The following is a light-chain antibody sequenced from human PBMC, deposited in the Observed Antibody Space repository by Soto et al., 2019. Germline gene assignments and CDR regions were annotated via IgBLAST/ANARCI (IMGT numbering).Light chain of an antibody. J-gene: IGKJ4*01. CDR3: KQYNNCPPLT. Sequence: EIVMTQSPATLSVSPGERATLSCRASQSVSSNLAWYQQKPGQAPRLLIYGASTRATGIPARFSGSGSGTEFTHTITGLQSADVAVYYCKQYNNCPPLTCGGGTKVEIK. V-gene: IGKV3-15*01. CDR1: QSVSSN. CDR2: GAS.